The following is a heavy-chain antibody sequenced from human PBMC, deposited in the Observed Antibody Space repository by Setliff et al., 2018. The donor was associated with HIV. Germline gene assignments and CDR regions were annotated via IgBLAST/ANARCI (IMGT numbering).Heavy chain of an antibody. J-gene: IGHJ4*02. CDR1: GGSISSYF. CDR2: IYTNGST. CDR3: ASGREAVAGALHFDY. V-gene: IGHV4-4*08. Sequence: SETLSLTCTVSGGSISSYFWSWIRQPPGKGLEWIGYIYTNGSTSYNPSLKSRVTISVDTSKNQFSLKLNSVTAADTAVYYCASGREAVAGALHFDYWGQGPLVTVSS. D-gene: IGHD6-19*01.